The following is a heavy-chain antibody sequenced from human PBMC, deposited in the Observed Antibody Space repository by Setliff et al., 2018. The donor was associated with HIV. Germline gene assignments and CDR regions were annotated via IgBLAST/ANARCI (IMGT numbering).Heavy chain of an antibody. J-gene: IGHJ3*02. Sequence: PSETLSLTCSVAGGSISSYYWSWIRQPPGKGLECIGCIYSSGSTNYNPSLKSRVTISVGTSKNQLSLKLRSVTAADTAVYYCARLSDDRYYYDSSGYRGFDIWGQGTMVTVSS. V-gene: IGHV4-59*08. D-gene: IGHD3-22*01. CDR3: ARLSDDRYYYDSSGYRGFDI. CDR2: IYSSGST. CDR1: GGSISSYY.